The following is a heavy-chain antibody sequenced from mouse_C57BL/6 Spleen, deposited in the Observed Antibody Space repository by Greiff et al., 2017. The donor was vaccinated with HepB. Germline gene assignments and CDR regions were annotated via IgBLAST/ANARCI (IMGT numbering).Heavy chain of an antibody. V-gene: IGHV1-69*01. CDR3: ARRIRRGVGYAMDY. CDR1: GYTFTSYW. J-gene: IGHJ4*01. CDR2: IDPSDSYT. Sequence: VQLQQPGAELVMPGASVKLSCKASGYTFTSYWMHWVKQRPGQGLEWIGEIDPSDSYTNYNQKFKGKSTLTVDKSSSTAYMQLSSLTSEDSAVYYCARRIRRGVGYAMDYWGQGTSVTVSS. D-gene: IGHD1-3*01.